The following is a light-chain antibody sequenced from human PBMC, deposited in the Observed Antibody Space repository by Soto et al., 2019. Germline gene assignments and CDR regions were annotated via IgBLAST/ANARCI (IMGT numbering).Light chain of an antibody. CDR2: KAS. V-gene: IGKV1-5*03. Sequence: IQMTQSPSTLSASVGDRVTITCRASQNIDAWLAWYQQKPGKAPKVLIYKASSLESGVPSRFSGSGSGTDFSLTISSLQPVDSATYFCQQYNDFQYSFGPGTKLDI. J-gene: IGKJ2*01. CDR1: QNIDAW. CDR3: QQYNDFQYS.